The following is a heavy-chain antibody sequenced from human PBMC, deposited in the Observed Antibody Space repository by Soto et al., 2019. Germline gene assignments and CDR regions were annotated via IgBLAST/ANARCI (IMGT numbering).Heavy chain of an antibody. CDR1: GGTFSSYA. CDR2: IIPIFGTA. J-gene: IGHJ4*02. Sequence: AASVKVSCKXSGGTFSSYAISWVRQAPGQGLEWMGGIIPIFGTANYAQKFQGRVTITADESTSTAYMELSSLRSEDTAVYYCAIHHYDSSGYSYWGQGTLVTAPQ. CDR3: AIHHYDSSGYSY. V-gene: IGHV1-69*13. D-gene: IGHD3-22*01.